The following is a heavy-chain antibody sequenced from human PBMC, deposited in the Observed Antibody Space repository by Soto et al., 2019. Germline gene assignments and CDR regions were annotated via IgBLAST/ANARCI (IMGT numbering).Heavy chain of an antibody. D-gene: IGHD2-21*02. J-gene: IGHJ6*02. V-gene: IGHV4-30-4*08. CDR2: IQNTGSI. CDR1: GGSISSEYFH. CDR3: AREDDGGDRDYYGLDV. Sequence: PSETLSLTCAVSGGSISSEYFHWTWIRQSPEKSQEWIGYIQNTGSIMYNKSFKNQLTKEVDTTKNQFSLQLTSVTAADTAVYFCAREDDGGDRDYYGLDVWGQGTTVTV.